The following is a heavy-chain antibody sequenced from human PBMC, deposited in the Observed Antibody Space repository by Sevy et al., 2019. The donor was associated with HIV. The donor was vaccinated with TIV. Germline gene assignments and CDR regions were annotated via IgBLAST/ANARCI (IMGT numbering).Heavy chain of an antibody. CDR3: VRDEFGDYDFDS. CDR2: ISSSGYI. V-gene: IGHV3-21*01. Sequence: GGSLRLSCVASGFPFSRHSMNWVRQAPGKGLEWVSSISSSGYIYSPDSLKGRFTISRDNAKNSVYLQMNSLRPEDTAVYYCVRDEFGDYDFDSWGQGTLVTVSS. CDR1: GFPFSRHS. D-gene: IGHD4-17*01. J-gene: IGHJ4*02.